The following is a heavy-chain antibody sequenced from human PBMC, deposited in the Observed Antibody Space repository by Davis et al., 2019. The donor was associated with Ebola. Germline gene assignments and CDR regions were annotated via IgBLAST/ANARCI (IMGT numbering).Heavy chain of an antibody. CDR2: ISSSGSTI. J-gene: IGHJ6*02. CDR3: AREVGWWLRGRHYYGMDV. V-gene: IGHV3-11*01. Sequence: GGSLRLSCAASGFTFSDYYMSWIRQAPGKGLEWVSYISSSGSTIYYADSVKGRFTISRDNAKNSLYLQMNSLRAEDTAVYYCAREVGWWLRGRHYYGMDVWGQGTTVTVSS. CDR1: GFTFSDYY. D-gene: IGHD5-12*01.